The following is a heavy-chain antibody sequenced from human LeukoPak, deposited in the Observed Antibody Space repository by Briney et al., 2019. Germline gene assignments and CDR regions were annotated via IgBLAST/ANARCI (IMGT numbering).Heavy chain of an antibody. V-gene: IGHV1-24*01. J-gene: IGHJ4*02. D-gene: IGHD3-3*01. CDR3: ATDIDGFTRF. CDR2: FIPEDGET. Sequence: ASVKVSCKVSGSTLTELSMHWVRQAPGKGLEWMGGFIPEDGETIYAQKFQGRVTMTEDTSTDTAYMELSSLRAEDTAVYYCATDIDGFTRFWGQGTLVTVSS. CDR1: GSTLTELS.